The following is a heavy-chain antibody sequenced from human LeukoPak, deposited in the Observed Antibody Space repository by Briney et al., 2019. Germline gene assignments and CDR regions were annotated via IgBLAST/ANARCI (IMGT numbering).Heavy chain of an antibody. J-gene: IGHJ6*03. CDR3: VKPYYYGSSGYYYYLFMVV. D-gene: IGHD3-22*01. CDR1: GLTFSSYA. Sequence: GGSLRLSCAASGLTFSSYAMGWVRPAPGKGLWWVSATSGSGGSTSYADSVKGRFTISRDNSKHTLYLQMNRLRAEETAVYYCVKPYYYGSSGYYYYLFMVVWGRRTGHTVSS. CDR2: TSGSGGST. V-gene: IGHV3-23*01.